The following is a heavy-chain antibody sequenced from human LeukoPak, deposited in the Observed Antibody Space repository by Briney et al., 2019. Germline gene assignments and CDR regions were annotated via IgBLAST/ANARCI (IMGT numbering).Heavy chain of an antibody. Sequence: GGALRLSCAASVFIFSNYGMQWVRQAPGKGLEWVAVISYDGNNKYYADSVRGRFTISRDTSRSTLYLQMNSLRAEDAAVYYCAKAPVTSCRGAFCYPFDYWGQGTLVTVSS. D-gene: IGHD2-15*01. CDR2: ISYDGNNK. V-gene: IGHV3-33*08. J-gene: IGHJ4*02. CDR3: AKAPVTSCRGAFCYPFDY. CDR1: VFIFSNYG.